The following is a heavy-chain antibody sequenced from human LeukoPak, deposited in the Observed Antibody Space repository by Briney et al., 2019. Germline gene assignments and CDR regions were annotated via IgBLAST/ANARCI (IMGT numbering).Heavy chain of an antibody. CDR3: AKKDSGGSYXWFDP. J-gene: IGHJ5*02. Sequence: GGSLRLSCAASGVTFKNYAMNWVRQSPGQGLEWVSTISGDAVTSWYADSVKGRFTVSRDNSKNIVFLQMNNLRAEDTAVYYCAKKDSGGSYXWFDPWGQGTLVXVXS. D-gene: IGHD3-22*01. CDR2: ISGDAVTS. CDR1: GVTFKNYA. V-gene: IGHV3-23*01.